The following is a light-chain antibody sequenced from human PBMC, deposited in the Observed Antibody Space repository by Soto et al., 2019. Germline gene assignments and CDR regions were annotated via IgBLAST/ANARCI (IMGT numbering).Light chain of an antibody. CDR2: YDS. Sequence: SYELTQPPSVSVAPGKTARITCGGNNIGSKSVHWYQQKPGQAPVLVIYYDSDRPSGIPERFSGSNSGNTATLTISRVEAEDEADYYCQVWDSSSDLYYVFGTGTKLTVL. CDR1: NIGSKS. CDR3: QVWDSSSDLYYV. V-gene: IGLV3-21*04. J-gene: IGLJ1*01.